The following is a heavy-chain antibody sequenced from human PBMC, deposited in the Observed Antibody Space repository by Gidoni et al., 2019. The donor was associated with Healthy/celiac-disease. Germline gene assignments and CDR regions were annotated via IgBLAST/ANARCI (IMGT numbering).Heavy chain of an antibody. CDR3: AKRYGDYVLGGY. D-gene: IGHD4-17*01. CDR1: GFTFNSYA. Sequence: EVQLVESGGGLVQPGGSLRLSCAASGFTFNSYAMSWVRQAPGKGLEWVSAISGSGGSTYYADPVKGRFTISRDNSKNTLYLQMNSLRAEDTAVYYCAKRYGDYVLGGYWGQGTLVTVSS. J-gene: IGHJ4*02. CDR2: ISGSGGST. V-gene: IGHV3-23*04.